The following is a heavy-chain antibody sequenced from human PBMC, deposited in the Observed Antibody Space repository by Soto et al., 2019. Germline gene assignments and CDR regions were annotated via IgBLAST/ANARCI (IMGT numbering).Heavy chain of an antibody. D-gene: IGHD2-15*01. CDR2: ISGSGDNT. Sequence: EVHLLDSGGGLVQPGGSLRLSCAASGFTFSNYVMSWVRQAPGKGLEWVSSISGSGDNTYYADSVKGRFTIARDNSKNTLFLHMNRLRADDTAFYYCAKLNLVLALGFDYWGQGTLVTVSS. CDR3: AKLNLVLALGFDY. CDR1: GFTFSNYV. V-gene: IGHV3-23*01. J-gene: IGHJ4*02.